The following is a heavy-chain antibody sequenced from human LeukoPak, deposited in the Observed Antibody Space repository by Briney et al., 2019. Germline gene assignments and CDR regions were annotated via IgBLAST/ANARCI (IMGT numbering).Heavy chain of an antibody. CDR2: IQYDGSNK. CDR1: GFIFSTYG. J-gene: IGHJ6*03. CDR3: ANSPSTPYSSYYMDV. V-gene: IGHV3-30*02. D-gene: IGHD2/OR15-2a*01. Sequence: GGSLRLSCDMSGFIFSTYGIHWVRQAPGKGLEWVTFIQYDGSNKYYADSEKGRFTISRDNSNKMVYLQMNSLRAEDTAVYYCANSPSTPYSSYYMDVWGKGTTVTVSS.